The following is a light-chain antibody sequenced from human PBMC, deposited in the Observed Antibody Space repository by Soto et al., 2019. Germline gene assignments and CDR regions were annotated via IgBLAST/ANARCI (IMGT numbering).Light chain of an antibody. CDR2: NAV. V-gene: IGKV3-15*01. J-gene: IGKJ5*01. CDR1: QNIDNK. Sequence: ENVLTQSPATLSVSPGERATLSCRASQNIDNKLVWYQQKPGQAPSLLLSNAVTRAPGIPARFSGSGFGTEFTLTISSLQPEDFAIYYCQQYKSWWPITFGQGTRLEI. CDR3: QQYKSWWPIT.